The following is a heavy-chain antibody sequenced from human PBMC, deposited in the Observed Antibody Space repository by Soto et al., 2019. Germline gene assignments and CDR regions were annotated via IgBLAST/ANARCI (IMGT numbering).Heavy chain of an antibody. Sequence: GASVKVSCKASGYTFTSYDINWVRQATGQGLEWMGWMNPNRGNTGYAQKFQGRATMTRNTSITTAYMELSSLRSADTAVNCCARSSRDYWGQGTLVTVSS. CDR3: ARSSRDY. J-gene: IGHJ4*02. CDR1: GYTFTSYD. CDR2: MNPNRGNT. V-gene: IGHV1-8*01.